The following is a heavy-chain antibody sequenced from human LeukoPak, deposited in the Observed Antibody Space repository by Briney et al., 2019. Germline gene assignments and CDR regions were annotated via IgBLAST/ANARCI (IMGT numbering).Heavy chain of an antibody. CDR2: INSDGSST. Sequence: GGSLRLSCSASGFTFSNYPMHWVRQAPGKGLVWVSRINSDGSSTSYADSVKGRFTISRDNAKNTLYLQMNSLRAEDTAVYYCARDPGQYYYDSSGYPPGGLDYWGQGTLVTVSS. J-gene: IGHJ4*02. V-gene: IGHV3-74*01. CDR1: GFTFSNYP. CDR3: ARDPGQYYYDSSGYPPGGLDY. D-gene: IGHD3-22*01.